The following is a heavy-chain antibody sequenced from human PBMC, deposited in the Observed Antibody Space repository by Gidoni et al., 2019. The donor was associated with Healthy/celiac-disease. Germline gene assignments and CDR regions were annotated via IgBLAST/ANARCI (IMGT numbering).Heavy chain of an antibody. CDR1: GFPFSNAW. CDR3: TTYSGPGEVAADYYYGMDV. J-gene: IGHJ6*02. D-gene: IGHD1-26*01. Sequence: EVQLVESGGGLVKPGGSLRLSCAASGFPFSNAWMNWVRQAPGKGLEWVGRIKSKTDGGTTDYAAPVKGRFTISRDDSKNTLYLQMNSLKTEDTAVYYCTTYSGPGEVAADYYYGMDVWGQGTTVTVSS. CDR2: IKSKTDGGTT. V-gene: IGHV3-15*07.